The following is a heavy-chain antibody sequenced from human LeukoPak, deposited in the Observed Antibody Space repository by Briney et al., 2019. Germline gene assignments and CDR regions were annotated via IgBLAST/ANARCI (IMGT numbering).Heavy chain of an antibody. CDR2: IYSSGST. CDR1: GGSISSYY. J-gene: IGHJ4*02. Sequence: SETLSLTCTVSGGSISSYYWSWIRQPPGKGLEWIGYIYSSGSTNYNPSLKSRVTISVDTSKNQFSLKLSSVTAADTAVYYCARGGEQLVRNFDYWGQGTLVTVSS. V-gene: IGHV4-59*01. CDR3: ARGGEQLVRNFDY. D-gene: IGHD6-6*01.